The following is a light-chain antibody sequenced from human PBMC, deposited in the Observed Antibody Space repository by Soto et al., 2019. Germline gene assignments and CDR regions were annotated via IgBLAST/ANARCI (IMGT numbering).Light chain of an antibody. CDR1: SSDIGGYNY. V-gene: IGLV2-14*01. CDR2: EVT. Sequence: QSALSEPASVSGSPGHSITISCTGGSSDIGGYNYVSWFQQHPGKAPKLMIYEVTNRPSGVSNRFSGSKSGSTASLTISGLQAEEEADYYCSSYTSRNTLVFGTGTKVTVL. CDR3: SSYTSRNTLV. J-gene: IGLJ1*01.